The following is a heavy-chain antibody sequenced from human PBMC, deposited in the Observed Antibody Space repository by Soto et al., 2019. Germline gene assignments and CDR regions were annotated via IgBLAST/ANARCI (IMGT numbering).Heavy chain of an antibody. D-gene: IGHD3-10*01. CDR1: GYTFTSYG. Sequence: ASVKVSCKASGYTFTSYGISWVRQAPGQGLEWMGWISAYNGNTNYAQKLQGRVTMTTDTSTSTAYMELRSLRSDDTAVYYCGRGLLLWFGELLDAFDIWGQGTMVTVS. CDR2: ISAYNGNT. J-gene: IGHJ3*02. V-gene: IGHV1-18*01. CDR3: GRGLLLWFGELLDAFDI.